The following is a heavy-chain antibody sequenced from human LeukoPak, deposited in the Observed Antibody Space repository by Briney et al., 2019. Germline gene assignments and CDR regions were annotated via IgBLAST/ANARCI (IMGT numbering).Heavy chain of an antibody. J-gene: IGHJ4*02. D-gene: IGHD1-14*01. CDR2: INGGGSVT. V-gene: IGHV3-74*01. CDR3: TSLAKPFDH. CDR1: GFTFSTYW. Sequence: GGSLRLSCAASGFTFSTYWMHWVRQAPGKGLVWVSGINGGGSVTNYADSVKGRFTISRDNAKNTVYLQMNSLRVEDTAVYYCTSLAKPFDHWGQGTLVTVSS.